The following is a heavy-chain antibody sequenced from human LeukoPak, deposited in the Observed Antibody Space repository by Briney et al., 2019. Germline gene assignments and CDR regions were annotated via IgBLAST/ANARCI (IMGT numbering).Heavy chain of an antibody. Sequence: PGGSLRLSCAASEFPFSGYTMHWVRQVPGKGLEWLAVIPYDGGNADYADSVKGRFTISRDNAKNTLYLQMSSLKTDDTAIYYCARGSRFRSPGLLDYWGQGTLVTVSS. D-gene: IGHD3-10*01. CDR3: ARGSRFRSPGLLDY. J-gene: IGHJ4*02. CDR2: IPYDGGNA. CDR1: EFPFSGYT. V-gene: IGHV3-30*04.